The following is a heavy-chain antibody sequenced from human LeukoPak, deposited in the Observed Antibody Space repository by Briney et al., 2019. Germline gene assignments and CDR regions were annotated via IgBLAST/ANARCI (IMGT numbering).Heavy chain of an antibody. CDR1: KVTFNEFW. CDR2: IKQGESEK. CDR3: ATGIGWHFDS. Sequence: PGGSLRLSCAASKVTFNEFWMSWFRQAPGKGLEWVANIKQGESEKNYVDSVKGRFTMSIDNAKNSFYLHMNSLRAEDTAVYYCATGIGWHFDSWGQGTLVSVSS. J-gene: IGHJ4*02. V-gene: IGHV3-7*01. D-gene: IGHD6-25*01.